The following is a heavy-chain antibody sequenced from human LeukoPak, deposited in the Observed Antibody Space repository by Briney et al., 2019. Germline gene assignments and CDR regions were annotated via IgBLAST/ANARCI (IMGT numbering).Heavy chain of an antibody. Sequence: RSPRLSCTAPLYTSAEHTMCCVPDAPGEGVWWVGYIRSNAYGGTTQYAASVQGRFTISRDHSISIAYLEMNSLKTEDTAVYFCTRGAIHLWFYDGMDFWGQGTTVIVSS. CDR3: TRGAIHLWFYDGMDF. V-gene: IGHV3-49*04. J-gene: IGHJ6*02. CDR1: LYTSAEHT. D-gene: IGHD5-18*01. CDR2: IRSNAYGGTT.